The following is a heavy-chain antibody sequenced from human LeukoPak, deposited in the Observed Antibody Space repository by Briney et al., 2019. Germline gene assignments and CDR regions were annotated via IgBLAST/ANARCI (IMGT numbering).Heavy chain of an antibody. J-gene: IGHJ4*02. CDR3: AARSTWIQLWYGDY. CDR1: GYTFTSYG. CDR2: MNPNSGNT. Sequence: GASVKVSCKASGYTFTSYGISWVRQATGQGLEWMGWMNPNSGNTGYAQKFQGRVTMTRNTSISTAYMELSSLRSEDTAVYYCAARSTWIQLWYGDYWGQGTLVTVSS. D-gene: IGHD5-18*01. V-gene: IGHV1-8*02.